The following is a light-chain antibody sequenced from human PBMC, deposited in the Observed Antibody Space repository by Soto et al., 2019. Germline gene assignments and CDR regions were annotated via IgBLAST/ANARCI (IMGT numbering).Light chain of an antibody. CDR2: DTS. J-gene: IGKJ5*01. V-gene: IGKV1-33*01. Sequence: GARVTITCQARQDISDFLNWYHQKPGKAPKLLIYDTSKLETGVPSRFSGSGSGTHFSLTISSLQSEDSGTYFCQQYDDLLITFGQGTRLE. CDR1: QDISDF. CDR3: QQYDDLLIT.